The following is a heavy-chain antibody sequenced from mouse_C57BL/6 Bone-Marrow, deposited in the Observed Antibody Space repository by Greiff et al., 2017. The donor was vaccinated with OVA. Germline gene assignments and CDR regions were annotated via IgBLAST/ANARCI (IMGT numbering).Heavy chain of an antibody. CDR1: GYTFTSYS. CDR2: INPSSGYT. Sequence: VQLQESGAELARPGASVKMSCKASGYTFTSYSMHWVKQRPGQGLEWIGYINPSSGYTKYNQKFKDKATLTADKSSSTAYMQLSSLTSEDSAVYYCARMAYGSGFADWGQGTLVTVSA. J-gene: IGHJ3*01. CDR3: ARMAYGSGFAD. D-gene: IGHD2-1*01. V-gene: IGHV1-4*01.